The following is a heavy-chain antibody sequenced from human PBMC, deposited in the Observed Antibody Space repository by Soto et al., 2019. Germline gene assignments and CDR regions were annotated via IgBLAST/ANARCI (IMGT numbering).Heavy chain of an antibody. CDR3: AKVGHCSGGSCDY. Sequence: GGSLRLSCAASGFTFSSYGMHWVRQAPGKGLEWVAVISYDGSNKYYADSVKGRFTISRDNSKNTLYLQMNSLRAEDTAVYYCAKVGHCSGGSCDYWGQGTLVTVSS. V-gene: IGHV3-30*18. J-gene: IGHJ4*02. CDR2: ISYDGSNK. CDR1: GFTFSSYG. D-gene: IGHD2-15*01.